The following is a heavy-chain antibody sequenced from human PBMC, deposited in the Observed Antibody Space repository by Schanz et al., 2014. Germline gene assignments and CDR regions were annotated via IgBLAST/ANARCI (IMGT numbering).Heavy chain of an antibody. CDR2: ISTSNGNT. D-gene: IGHD5-12*01. Sequence: QVQLVQSGDEVKKPGASVKVSCKTSGYTFSDYGITWVRQAPGQGLEWMGWISTSNGNTNYIQKLQGRVTMTTDTSTSTAYMELRSLRSDDTAVYYCARGGGPEDVFDIWGQGTILTVSS. J-gene: IGHJ3*02. CDR3: ARGGGPEDVFDI. CDR1: GYTFSDYG. V-gene: IGHV1-18*01.